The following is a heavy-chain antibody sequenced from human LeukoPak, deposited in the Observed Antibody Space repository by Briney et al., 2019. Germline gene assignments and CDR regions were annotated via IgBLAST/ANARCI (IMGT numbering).Heavy chain of an antibody. Sequence: TGGSLRLSCAASGFTVSSNYMSWVRQAPGKGLEWVSVIYSGGSTYYADSVKGRFTISRDNAKNTLYLQMNSLRAEDTAVYYCARESSGRGMDVWGQGTTVTVSS. V-gene: IGHV3-53*01. CDR1: GFTVSSNY. J-gene: IGHJ6*02. CDR2: IYSGGST. D-gene: IGHD6-19*01. CDR3: ARESSGRGMDV.